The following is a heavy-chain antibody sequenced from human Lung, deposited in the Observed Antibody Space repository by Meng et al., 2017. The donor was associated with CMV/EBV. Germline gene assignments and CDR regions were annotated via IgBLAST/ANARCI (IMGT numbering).Heavy chain of an antibody. CDR2: ISTSSTYI. V-gene: IGHV3-21*01. D-gene: IGHD3-3*01. CDR1: GFTFNGYN. J-gene: IGHJ4*02. Sequence: LSLTXAASGFTFNGYNMNWVRQAPGKGLEWVASISTSSTYIFYADSVKGRFTVSRDNANSALYLQMDSLRAEDTAVYYCARAFYDFWSGIGYWGQGVLVXVSS. CDR3: ARAFYDFWSGIGY.